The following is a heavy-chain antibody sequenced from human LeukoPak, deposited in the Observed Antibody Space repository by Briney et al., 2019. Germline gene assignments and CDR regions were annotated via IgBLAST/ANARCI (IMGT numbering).Heavy chain of an antibody. CDR1: GYTFTSYY. J-gene: IGHJ4*02. V-gene: IGHV1-46*01. CDR3: ARDREWGPEDYYDG. D-gene: IGHD3-22*01. CDR2: INPGGGST. Sequence: GASVKVSFTASGYTFTSYYIHWVRQAPGQGLEWMGIINPGGGSTSYAQKFQGRVTMTRDTSTSTVYMELSSLRSEDTAVYYCARDREWGPEDYYDGWGQGTLVTVSS.